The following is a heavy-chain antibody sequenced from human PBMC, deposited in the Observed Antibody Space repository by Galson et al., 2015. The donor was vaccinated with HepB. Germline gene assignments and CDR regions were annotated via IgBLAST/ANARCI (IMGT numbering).Heavy chain of an antibody. CDR3: ASGGHGWSFES. J-gene: IGHJ4*02. V-gene: IGHV3-53*01. Sequence: SLRLSCAASGFSVSTTYMNWVRQAPGRGLEWVSVLFAGGTTYDADSVKGRFTISRDNSKNTLYLQMNGLRAEDTAVYYCASGGHGWSFESWGQGTLVTVSS. CDR1: GFSVSTTY. D-gene: IGHD6-19*01. CDR2: LFAGGTT.